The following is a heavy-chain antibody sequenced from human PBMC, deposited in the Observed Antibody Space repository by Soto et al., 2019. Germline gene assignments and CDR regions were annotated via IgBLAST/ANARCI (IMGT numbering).Heavy chain of an antibody. CDR1: GGSISSYY. J-gene: IGHJ3*02. CDR3: ARAEVVAFDI. Sequence: SETLSLTCTVSGGSISSYYWSWIRQPPGKGLEWIGYIYYSGSTNYNPSLKSRVTISVDTSKNQFSLKLSSVTAADTAVCYCARAEVVAFDIWGQGTMVTV. V-gene: IGHV4-59*01. CDR2: IYYSGST.